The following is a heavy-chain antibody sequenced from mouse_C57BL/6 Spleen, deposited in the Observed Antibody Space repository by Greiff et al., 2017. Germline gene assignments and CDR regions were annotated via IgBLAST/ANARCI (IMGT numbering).Heavy chain of an antibody. D-gene: IGHD2-3*01. CDR1: GFTFSDAW. CDR2: IRNKANNHAT. Sequence: DVKLVESGGGLVQPGGSMKLSCAASGFTFSDAWMDWVRQSPEKGLEWVAEIRNKANNHATYYAESVKGRFTISRDDSKSSVYLQMNSLRAEVTVIYYCTRQDGYPFDYWGQGTTLTVSS. J-gene: IGHJ2*01. CDR3: TRQDGYPFDY. V-gene: IGHV6-6*01.